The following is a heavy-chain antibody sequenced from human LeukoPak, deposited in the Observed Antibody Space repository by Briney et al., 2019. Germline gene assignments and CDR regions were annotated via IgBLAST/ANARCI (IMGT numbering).Heavy chain of an antibody. D-gene: IGHD1-26*01. J-gene: IGHJ6*03. CDR2: ISYDGSDK. Sequence: AGGSLRLSCAASGFTFSSYAMNWVRQAPGKGLDWVAVISYDGSDKFYADSVKGRFTISRDSSNNTLYLQMNSLRGDDTAVYYCARDTRGSYNYYYYMDVWGKGATVTVSS. CDR1: GFTFSSYA. CDR3: ARDTRGSYNYYYYMDV. V-gene: IGHV3-30*04.